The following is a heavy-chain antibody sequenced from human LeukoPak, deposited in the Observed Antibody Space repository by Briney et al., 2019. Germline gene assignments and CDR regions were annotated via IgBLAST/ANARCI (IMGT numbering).Heavy chain of an antibody. V-gene: IGHV7-4-1*02. CDR3: ARVGGYGDYMRGAFDI. Sequence: ASVKVSCKASGYTFTSYAMNWVRQAPGQGLEWMGWINTNTGNPTYAQGFTGQFVFSLDTSVSTAYLQISSPKAEDTAVYYCARVGGYGDYMRGAFDIWGQGTMVTVSS. J-gene: IGHJ3*02. CDR2: INTNTGNP. CDR1: GYTFTSYA. D-gene: IGHD4-17*01.